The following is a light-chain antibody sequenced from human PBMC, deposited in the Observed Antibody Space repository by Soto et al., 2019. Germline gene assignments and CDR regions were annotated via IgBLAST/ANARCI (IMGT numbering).Light chain of an antibody. V-gene: IGKV3-20*01. CDR2: GAS. Sequence: EFVLTQSPGTLSLSPGERATLSCRASQSVSSSYLAWYQQKPGRAPRLLIYGASSRATGIPDRFSGSGSGTDFTLTISRLEPEDFAVYYCQQYGSSSITFGQGTRLEIK. CDR1: QSVSSSY. J-gene: IGKJ5*01. CDR3: QQYGSSSIT.